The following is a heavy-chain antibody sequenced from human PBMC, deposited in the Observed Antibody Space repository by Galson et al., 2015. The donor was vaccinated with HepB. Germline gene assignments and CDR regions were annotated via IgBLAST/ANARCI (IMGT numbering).Heavy chain of an antibody. V-gene: IGHV3-30*18. CDR1: GFTFSSYG. Sequence: SLRLSCAAPGFTFSSYGMHWVRQAPGKGLEWVAVISYDGSNKYYADSVKGRFTISRDNSKNTLYLQMNSLRAEDTAVYYCAKAEIILWFGELTAQYYFDYWGQGTLVTVSS. CDR3: AKAEIILWFGELTAQYYFDY. J-gene: IGHJ4*02. D-gene: IGHD3-10*01. CDR2: ISYDGSNK.